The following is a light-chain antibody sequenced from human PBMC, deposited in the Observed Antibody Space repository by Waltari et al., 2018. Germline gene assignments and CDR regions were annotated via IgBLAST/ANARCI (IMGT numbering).Light chain of an antibody. V-gene: IGKV4-1*01. Sequence: DIVMTQSADSLAVSLGERATINCKSSQSVLSSSNNENYLAWYQQKPGQTPKLLIYWASTRESGVPDRFSGSGSGTDFTLTISSVQAEDAAVYYCQKHFTAPITFGGGTKVEIK. CDR2: WAS. CDR1: QSVLSSSNNENY. CDR3: QKHFTAPIT. J-gene: IGKJ4*01.